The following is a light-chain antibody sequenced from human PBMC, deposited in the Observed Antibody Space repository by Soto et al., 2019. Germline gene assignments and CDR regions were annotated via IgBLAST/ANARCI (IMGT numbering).Light chain of an antibody. J-gene: IGLJ1*01. Sequence: QSALTQPRPVSGSPGQSVTISCTGTSSDVGSFNRVSWYQQPPGTAPKLMIYEVSNRPSGVPDRFSGSKSGNTASLTISGLQAEDEADYYCCSYAGSHTWVFGTGTKLTVL. CDR2: EVS. CDR3: CSYAGSHTWV. V-gene: IGLV2-18*02. CDR1: SSDVGSFNR.